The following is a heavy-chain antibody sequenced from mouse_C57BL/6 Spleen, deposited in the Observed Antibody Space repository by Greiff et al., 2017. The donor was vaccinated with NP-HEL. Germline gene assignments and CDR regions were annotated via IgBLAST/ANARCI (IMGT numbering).Heavy chain of an antibody. CDR1: GYTFTSYW. CDR2: IDPSDSET. CDR3: AREVLRQRGGYYFDY. V-gene: IGHV1-52*01. Sequence: QVQLKQPGAELVRPGSSVKLSCKASGYTFTSYWMHWVKQRPIQGLEWIGNIDPSDSETHYNQKFKDKATLTVDKSSSTAYMQLSSLTSEDSAVYYCAREVLRQRGGYYFDYWGQGTTLTVSS. J-gene: IGHJ2*01. D-gene: IGHD1-2*01.